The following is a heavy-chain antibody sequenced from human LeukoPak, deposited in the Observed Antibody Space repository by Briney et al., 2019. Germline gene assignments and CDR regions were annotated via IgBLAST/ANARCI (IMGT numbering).Heavy chain of an antibody. CDR3: ATGGLSIAARPADY. Sequence: SVKVSCKASGGTFSSYAISWVRQAPGQGLEWMGGIIPIFGTASYAQKFQGRVTITADESTSTAYMELSSLRSEDTAVYYCATGGLSIAARPADYWGQGTLVTVSS. CDR1: GGTFSSYA. J-gene: IGHJ4*02. V-gene: IGHV1-69*01. CDR2: IIPIFGTA. D-gene: IGHD6-6*01.